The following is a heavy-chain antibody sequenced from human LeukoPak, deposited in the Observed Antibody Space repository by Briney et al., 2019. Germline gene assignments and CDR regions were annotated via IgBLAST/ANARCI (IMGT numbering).Heavy chain of an antibody. J-gene: IGHJ4*02. CDR3: ATNGFPAYYYGSGSYYDY. CDR2: FDPEDGET. CDR1: GYTLTELS. V-gene: IGHV1-24*01. D-gene: IGHD3-10*01. Sequence: ASVKVSCKVSGYTLTELSMHWVRQAPGKGLEWMGGFDPEDGETIYAQKFQGRVTMTEDTSTDTAYMELSSLRSEDTAVYYCATNGFPAYYYGSGSYYDYWGQGTLVTVSS.